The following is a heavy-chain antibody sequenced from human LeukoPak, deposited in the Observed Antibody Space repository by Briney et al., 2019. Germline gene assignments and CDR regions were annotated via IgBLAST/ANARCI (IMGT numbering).Heavy chain of an antibody. J-gene: IGHJ4*02. V-gene: IGHV1-8*01. Sequence: ASVKVSCKASGYTFTSYDINRVRQATGQGLEWMGWMNPNSGNTGYAQKFQGRVTMTRNTSISTAYMELSSLRSEDTAVYYCARTPCSGGSCRFDYWGQGTLVTVSS. CDR1: GYTFTSYD. D-gene: IGHD2-15*01. CDR2: MNPNSGNT. CDR3: ARTPCSGGSCRFDY.